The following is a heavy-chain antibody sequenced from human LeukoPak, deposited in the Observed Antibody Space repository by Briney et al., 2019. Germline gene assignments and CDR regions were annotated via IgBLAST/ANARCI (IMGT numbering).Heavy chain of an antibody. CDR1: GSTFSNYA. Sequence: QSGGSLRLSCAASGSTFSNYAMYWVRQAPGKGLEYVSVISSNGDNTYYANSVKGRFTISRDNAKNSLYLQMNSLRAEDTAVYYCSSRYYDSSGFDFYYFDYWGQGALVTVSS. CDR2: ISSNGDNT. V-gene: IGHV3-64*01. CDR3: SSRYYDSSGFDFYYFDY. D-gene: IGHD3-22*01. J-gene: IGHJ4*02.